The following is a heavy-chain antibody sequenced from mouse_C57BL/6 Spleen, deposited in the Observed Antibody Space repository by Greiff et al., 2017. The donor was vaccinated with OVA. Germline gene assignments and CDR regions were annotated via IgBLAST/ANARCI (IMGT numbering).Heavy chain of an antibody. CDR3: APLGYYFDY. J-gene: IGHJ2*01. V-gene: IGHV1-74*01. CDR1: GYTFTSYW. D-gene: IGHD4-1*01. Sequence: QVHVKQPGAELVKPGASVKVSCKASGYTFTSYWMHWVKQRPGQGLEWIGRIHPSDSDHNYNQKFKGKATLTVDKSSSTAYMQLSSLTSEDSAVYYCAPLGYYFDYWGQGTTLTVSS. CDR2: IHPSDSDH.